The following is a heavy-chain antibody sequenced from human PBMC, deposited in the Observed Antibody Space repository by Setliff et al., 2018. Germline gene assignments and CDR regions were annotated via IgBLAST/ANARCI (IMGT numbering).Heavy chain of an antibody. V-gene: IGHV3-15*01. CDR3: TTAPLAAASTC. CDR1: GFTFSNAW. D-gene: IGHD6-13*01. Sequence: PGESLRLYCAASGFTFSNAWMSWVRQAPGKGLEWVGRIKSKTDGGTTDYAAPVKGRFTISRDDSKNTLYQQMNSLKTEDTAVYYCTTAPLAAASTCWGQGTLVTVSS. J-gene: IGHJ4*02. CDR2: IKSKTDGGTT.